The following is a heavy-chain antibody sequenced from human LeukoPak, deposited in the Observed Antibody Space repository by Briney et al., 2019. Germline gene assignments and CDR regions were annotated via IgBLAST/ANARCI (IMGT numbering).Heavy chain of an antibody. Sequence: QTGGSLRLSCAASGFIVSSYWMSWVRQAPGKGLEWVAHIKQDGSEKFHVDSVRGRFTISRDNAKSSLYLQMNSLGDEDTALYYCARGGSFGSFDYWGQGSLVTVSS. J-gene: IGHJ4*02. D-gene: IGHD5-18*01. V-gene: IGHV3-7*01. CDR3: ARGGSFGSFDY. CDR2: IKQDGSEK. CDR1: GFIVSSYW.